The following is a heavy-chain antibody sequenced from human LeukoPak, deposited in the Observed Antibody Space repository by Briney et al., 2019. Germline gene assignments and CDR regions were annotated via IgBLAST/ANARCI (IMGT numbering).Heavy chain of an antibody. CDR1: GGSFSGYY. Sequence: SETLSLTCAVYGGSFSGYYWSWIRQPPGKGLEWIGEINHSGSTNYNPSLKSRVTISVDTSKNQFSLKLSSVTAADTAVYYCARHSGGNYDSHFDYWGQGTLLTVSS. D-gene: IGHD2-15*01. CDR2: INHSGST. V-gene: IGHV4-34*01. J-gene: IGHJ4*02. CDR3: ARHSGGNYDSHFDY.